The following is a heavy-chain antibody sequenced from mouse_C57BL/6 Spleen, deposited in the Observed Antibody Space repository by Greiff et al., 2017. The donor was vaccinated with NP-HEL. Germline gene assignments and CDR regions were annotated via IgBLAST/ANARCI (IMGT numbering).Heavy chain of an antibody. V-gene: IGHV1-15*01. J-gene: IGHJ4*01. CDR3: TRGNYYGSSLGYYAMDY. D-gene: IGHD1-1*01. CDR1: GYTFTDYE. Sequence: QVQLQQSGAELVRPGASVTLSCKASGYTFTDYEMHWVKQTPVHGLEWIGAIDPETGGTAYNQKFKGKAILTADKSSSTAYMELRSLTSEDSAVYYCTRGNYYGSSLGYYAMDYWGQGTSVTVSS. CDR2: IDPETGGT.